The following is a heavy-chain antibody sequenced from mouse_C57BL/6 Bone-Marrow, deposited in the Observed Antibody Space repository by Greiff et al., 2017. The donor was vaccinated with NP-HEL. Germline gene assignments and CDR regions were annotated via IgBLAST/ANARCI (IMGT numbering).Heavy chain of an antibody. D-gene: IGHD2-1*01. CDR3: ARGPGIYYGNLHFDY. CDR2: IDPSDSYT. J-gene: IGHJ2*01. V-gene: IGHV1-69*01. CDR1: GYTFTSYW. Sequence: QVQLQQSGAELVMPGASVMLSCKASGYTFTSYWMHWVKQRPGQGLEWLGEIDPSDSYTNYNQKFKGKSTLTVDKSSSTAYMQLSSLTSEDSAVYYCARGPGIYYGNLHFDYWGQGTTLTVSS.